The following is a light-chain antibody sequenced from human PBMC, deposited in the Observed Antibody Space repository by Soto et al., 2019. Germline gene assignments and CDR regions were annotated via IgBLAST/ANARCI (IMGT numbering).Light chain of an antibody. J-gene: IGKJ4*01. CDR2: GAS. V-gene: IGKV3-20*01. Sequence: EIVLTQSPGTLSLSPGERATLSFICVQSVSSSYLAWYQQRPGQAPRLLIYGASSRATGIPDRFSGSGSGTDFTLTISRLEPEDFAVYYCQQYGSSPPLTFGGGTKVDIK. CDR1: QSVSSSY. CDR3: QQYGSSPPLT.